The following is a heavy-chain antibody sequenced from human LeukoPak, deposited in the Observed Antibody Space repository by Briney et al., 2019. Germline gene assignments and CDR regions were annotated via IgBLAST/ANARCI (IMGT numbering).Heavy chain of an antibody. CDR3: ARGTGWYHFDY. CDR1: GYTFTGSY. J-gene: IGHJ4*02. Sequence: GASVKVSCKASGYTFTGSYMHWVRQAPGQGLEWMGWINPNSGDTNYAQRFQGAVTMTRDTSISTDYMELSRLTSDDTAVYYCARGTGWYHFDYWGQGTLVTVSS. D-gene: IGHD6-19*01. V-gene: IGHV1-2*02. CDR2: INPNSGDT.